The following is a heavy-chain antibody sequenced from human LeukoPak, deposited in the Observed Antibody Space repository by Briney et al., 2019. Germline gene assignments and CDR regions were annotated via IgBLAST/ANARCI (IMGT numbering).Heavy chain of an antibody. V-gene: IGHV3-21*01. J-gene: IGHJ1*01. CDR3: ARGPYSSGWYGGYFQH. Sequence: PGGSLRLSCAASGFTFSRYSMNWVRQAPGKGLEWVSSISSSSSYIYYADSVKGRFTISRDNAKNSLYLQMNSLRAEDTAVYYCARGPYSSGWYGGYFQHWGQGTLVTVSS. CDR2: ISSSSSYI. CDR1: GFTFSRYS. D-gene: IGHD6-19*01.